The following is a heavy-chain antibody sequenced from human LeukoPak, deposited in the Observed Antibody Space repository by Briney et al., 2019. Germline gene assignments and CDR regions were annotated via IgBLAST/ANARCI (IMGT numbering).Heavy chain of an antibody. CDR2: IYSGDST. V-gene: IGHV3-66*02. D-gene: IGHD1-20*01. CDR3: ASGITGTNNWFDP. J-gene: IGHJ5*02. CDR1: GFTVSSNY. Sequence: PGGSLRLSCAASGFTVSSNYMSWVRQAPGKGLEWVSVIYSGDSTYYADSVKGRFTISRDNSKNTLYLQMNSLRAEDTAVYYCASGITGTNNWFDPWGRGTLVTVSS.